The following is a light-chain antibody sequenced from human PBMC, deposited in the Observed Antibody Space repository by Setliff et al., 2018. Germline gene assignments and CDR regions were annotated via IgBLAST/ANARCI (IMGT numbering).Light chain of an antibody. J-gene: IGLJ1*01. CDR3: TFYSGSNNFF. CDR2: EVT. Sequence: QSVLTQPPSASGSPGQSVTISCTGTGGLVGGHNYVSWYQQHPGKAPRLIIYEVTKRPSGVPDRFSGSNSGNTASLTVSGLQAEDEADYYCTFYSGSNNFFFGSGTKVTVL. V-gene: IGLV2-8*01. CDR1: GGLVGGHNY.